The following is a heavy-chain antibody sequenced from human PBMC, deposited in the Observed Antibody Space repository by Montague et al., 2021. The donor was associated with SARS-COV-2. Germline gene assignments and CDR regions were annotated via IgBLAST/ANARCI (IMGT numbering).Heavy chain of an antibody. Sequence: SLRLSCAASGFTFSSYEMNWVRQAPGKGLEWVSYISSSGSTIYYEDSVKGRFTISRDNAKNSLYLQMNSLRAEDTAVYYCARGGSYYDFWSGYYNYYYGMDVWGQGTTVTVSS. V-gene: IGHV3-48*03. CDR1: GFTFSSYE. CDR2: ISSSGSTI. J-gene: IGHJ6*02. CDR3: ARGGSYYDFWSGYYNYYYGMDV. D-gene: IGHD3-3*01.